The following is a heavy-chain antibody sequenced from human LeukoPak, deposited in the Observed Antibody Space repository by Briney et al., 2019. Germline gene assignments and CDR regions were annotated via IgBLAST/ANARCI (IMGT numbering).Heavy chain of an antibody. CDR1: GGSISGYY. Sequence: SETLSLTCTVFGGSISGYYWSWIRQPPGKGLEWIAYMFYNGDINYNPSLQSRVAISVDTSKNHFSLKLRSVTAADTAMYYCARGHCGLDPWGQGTLVTVSS. D-gene: IGHD2-21*01. CDR3: ARGHCGLDP. J-gene: IGHJ5*02. V-gene: IGHV4-59*08. CDR2: MFYNGDI.